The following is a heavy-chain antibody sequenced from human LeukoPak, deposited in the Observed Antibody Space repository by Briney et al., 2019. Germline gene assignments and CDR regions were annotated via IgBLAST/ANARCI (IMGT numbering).Heavy chain of an antibody. V-gene: IGHV3-23*01. D-gene: IGHD3-22*01. J-gene: IGHJ4*02. CDR1: GITLSNYG. CDR3: AKRGVVIRVILVGFHKEAYYFDS. Sequence: PGGSLRLSCAVAGITLSNYGMSWVRQAPGKGLEWVAGISGSGGGTNYADSVKGRFTISRDNPRSTLYLQMNSLRAEDTAVYFCAKRGVVIRVILVGFHKEAYYFDSWGQGALVTVSS. CDR2: ISGSGGGT.